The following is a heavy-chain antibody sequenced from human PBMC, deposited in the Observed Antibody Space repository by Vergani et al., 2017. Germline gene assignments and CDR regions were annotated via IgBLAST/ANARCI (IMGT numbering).Heavy chain of an antibody. CDR3: ARHGPTSIITMIVVVNPFDY. Sequence: QVQLQESGPGLVKPSETLSLTCAVSGYSISSGYYWGWIRQPPGKGLEWIGSIYHSGSTSYNPSLKSRVTISVDTSKNQFSLKLSSVTAADTAVYYCARHGPTSIITMIVVVNPFDYWGQGTLVTVSS. J-gene: IGHJ4*02. CDR1: GYSISSGYY. D-gene: IGHD3-22*01. CDR2: IYHSGST. V-gene: IGHV4-38-2*01.